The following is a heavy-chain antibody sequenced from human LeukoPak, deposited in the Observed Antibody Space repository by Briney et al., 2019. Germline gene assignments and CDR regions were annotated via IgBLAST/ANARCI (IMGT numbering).Heavy chain of an antibody. Sequence: PSQTLSLTCTASGGSISSYYWSWIRQPPGKGLEWIGYIYYSGSTNYNPSLKSRVTISVDTSKNQFSLKLSSVTAADTAVYYCARAGSSWYLPDYWGQGTLVTVSS. CDR3: ARAGSSWYLPDY. D-gene: IGHD6-13*01. CDR1: GGSISSYY. J-gene: IGHJ4*02. V-gene: IGHV4-59*01. CDR2: IYYSGST.